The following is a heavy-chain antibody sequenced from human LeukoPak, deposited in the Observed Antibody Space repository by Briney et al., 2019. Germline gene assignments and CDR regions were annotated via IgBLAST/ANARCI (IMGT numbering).Heavy chain of an antibody. J-gene: IGHJ4*02. Sequence: SETLSLTCIVSGGSISSYYWSWIRQPPGKGLEWIGYIYTSGSTNYNPSLKSRVTISVDTSKNQFSLKLSSVTAADTAVYYCARGYLTGYYNWGQGTLVTVSS. CDR3: ARGYLTGYYN. D-gene: IGHD3-9*01. V-gene: IGHV4-4*09. CDR2: IYTSGST. CDR1: GGSISSYY.